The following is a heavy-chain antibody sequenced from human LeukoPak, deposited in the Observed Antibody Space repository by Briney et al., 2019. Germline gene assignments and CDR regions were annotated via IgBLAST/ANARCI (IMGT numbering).Heavy chain of an antibody. V-gene: IGHV3-30*02. CDR3: ARDARHCRITRRHTEYHNRYMDV. J-gene: IGHJ6*03. CDR2: IRYDGGKT. Sequence: GGSRRLSCAASGYSYPNNGGYWVRRAPGRGLARVSSIRYDGGKTHYVDSVKGRYTVCRGNSNTILYLEVNGLRAEETAVYYCARDARHCRITRRHTEYHNRYMDVCGKGTTVTVTS. D-gene: IGHD2-2*01. CDR1: GYSYPNNG.